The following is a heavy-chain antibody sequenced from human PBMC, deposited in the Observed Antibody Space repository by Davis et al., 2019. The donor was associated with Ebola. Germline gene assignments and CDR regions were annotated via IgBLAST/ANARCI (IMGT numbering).Heavy chain of an antibody. Sequence: GESLKISCADSGFTFRNYAMHWVRQAPGKGPEWVAVVSHSEREKFYADSVKGRFTISRDNSENTLYLQMNSLTADDTAVYYCARAVFHEVLDYWGQGTPVTVSP. D-gene: IGHD3-3*01. J-gene: IGHJ4*02. CDR2: VSHSEREK. V-gene: IGHV3-30*04. CDR3: ARAVFHEVLDY. CDR1: GFTFRNYA.